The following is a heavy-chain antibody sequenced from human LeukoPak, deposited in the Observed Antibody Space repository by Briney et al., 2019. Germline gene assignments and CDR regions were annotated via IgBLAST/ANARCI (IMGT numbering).Heavy chain of an antibody. CDR2: INHSGST. J-gene: IGHJ4*02. V-gene: IGHV4-34*01. CDR1: GGSFSGYY. D-gene: IGHD7-27*01. Sequence: SETLSLTCAVYGGSFSGYYWSWIRQPPGKGLEWIGEINHSGSTNYNPSLKSRVTISVDTSKNQFSLKLSSVTAEDTAVYYCARQPLGSLDYWGQGTLVTVSS. CDR3: ARQPLGSLDY.